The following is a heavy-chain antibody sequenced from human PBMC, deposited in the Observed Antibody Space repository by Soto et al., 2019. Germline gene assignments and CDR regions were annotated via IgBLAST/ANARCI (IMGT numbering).Heavy chain of an antibody. Sequence: GGSLRLSCAASGFTFSSYAMSWVRQAPGKGLEWVSAISGSGGSTYYADSVKGRFTISRDNSKNTLYLQMNSLRAEDTALYYCAKDRDGSGSYYYFDYWGQGTLVTVSS. J-gene: IGHJ4*02. CDR1: GFTFSSYA. CDR3: AKDRDGSGSYYYFDY. D-gene: IGHD3-10*01. V-gene: IGHV3-23*01. CDR2: ISGSGGST.